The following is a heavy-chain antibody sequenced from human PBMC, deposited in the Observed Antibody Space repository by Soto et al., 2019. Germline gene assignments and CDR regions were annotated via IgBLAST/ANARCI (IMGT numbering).Heavy chain of an antibody. CDR2: IYYSGST. Sequence: PSETLSLTCTISGGSISSYYWSWIRQPPGKGLEWIGYIYYSGSTNYNPSLKSRVTISVDTSKNQFSLKLSSVTAADTAVYYCARKGLYCSGGSCYEYYDYWGQGTLVTVSS. D-gene: IGHD2-15*01. J-gene: IGHJ4*02. CDR3: ARKGLYCSGGSCYEYYDY. CDR1: GGSISSYY. V-gene: IGHV4-59*01.